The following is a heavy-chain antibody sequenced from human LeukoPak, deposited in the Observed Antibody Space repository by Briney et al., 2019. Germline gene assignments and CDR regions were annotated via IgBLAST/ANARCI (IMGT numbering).Heavy chain of an antibody. CDR3: AKVLNIYHYYGMDV. D-gene: IGHD2/OR15-2a*01. J-gene: IGHJ6*02. CDR1: GFTVSSNY. Sequence: PGGSLRLSCAASGFTVSSNYMSWVRQAPGKGLEWVSVIYSGGSTYYADSVRGRFTISRDNSKNTLFLQMNSLRAEDTAVYYCAKVLNIYHYYGMDVWGQGTTVTVSS. V-gene: IGHV3-53*01. CDR2: IYSGGST.